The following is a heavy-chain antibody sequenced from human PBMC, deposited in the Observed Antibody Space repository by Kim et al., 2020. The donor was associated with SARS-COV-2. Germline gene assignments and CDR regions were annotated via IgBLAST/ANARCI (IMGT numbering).Heavy chain of an antibody. D-gene: IGHD3-16*01. CDR2: IWYDGSNK. V-gene: IGHV3-33*01. Sequence: GGSLRLSCAASGFTFSSYGMHWVRQAPGKGLEWVAVIWYDGSNKFYAASVKGRFTISRDNSKNTLYLQMNSLRAEDTAVYYGARNRHQGDDAFDIWGQGT. CDR1: GFTFSSYG. J-gene: IGHJ3*02. CDR3: ARNRHQGDDAFDI.